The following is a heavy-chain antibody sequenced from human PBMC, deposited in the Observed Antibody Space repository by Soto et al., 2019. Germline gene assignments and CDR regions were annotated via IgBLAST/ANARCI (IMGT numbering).Heavy chain of an antibody. V-gene: IGHV3-30*18. CDR2: ISYDGSNK. J-gene: IGHJ4*02. CDR3: AKGQILGTYYDFWSGSPFDY. CDR1: GFTFSSYG. D-gene: IGHD3-3*01. Sequence: GGSLRLSCAASGFTFSSYGMHWVRQAPGKGLEWVAVISYDGSNKYYADSVKGRFTISRDNSKNTLYLQMNSLRAEDTAVYYCAKGQILGTYYDFWSGSPFDYWGQGTLVTVSS.